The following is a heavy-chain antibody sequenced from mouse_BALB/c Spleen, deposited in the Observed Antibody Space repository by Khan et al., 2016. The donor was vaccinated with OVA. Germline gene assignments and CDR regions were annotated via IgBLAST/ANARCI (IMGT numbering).Heavy chain of an antibody. CDR3: ARGGYGSPFAY. CDR1: GYTFTSFW. V-gene: IGHV1S127*01. CDR2: IDPSKSET. J-gene: IGHJ3*01. D-gene: IGHD1-1*01. Sequence: QVQLQQSGPELVRPGASVKMSCKASGYTFTSFWIHWVKQRPGQGLEWIGMIDPSKSETRLNQKFKDKATLNVDKSSNTAYMQRSRLTSEDAAVYYGARGGYGSPFAYWGQGTLVTVSA.